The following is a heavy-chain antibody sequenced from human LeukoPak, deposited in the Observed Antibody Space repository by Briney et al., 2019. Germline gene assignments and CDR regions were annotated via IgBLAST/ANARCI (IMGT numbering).Heavy chain of an antibody. V-gene: IGHV3-74*01. D-gene: IGHD1-26*01. CDR1: GFTFSNYW. CDR2: INIDGSIT. J-gene: IGHJ5*02. Sequence: PGGSLRLSCAASGFTFSNYWMHWVRQAPGKGLVWVSRINIDGSITTHADSVKGRVTFSRDNAKNTLYLQMNSLRGEDTAVYYCARDFRYSGSYHHWFDPWGQGTLVTVSS. CDR3: ARDFRYSGSYHHWFDP.